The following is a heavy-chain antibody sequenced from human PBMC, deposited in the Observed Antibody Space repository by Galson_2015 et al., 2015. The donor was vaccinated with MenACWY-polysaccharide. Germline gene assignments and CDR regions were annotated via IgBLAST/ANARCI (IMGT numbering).Heavy chain of an antibody. D-gene: IGHD1-14*01. V-gene: IGHV3-30*18. CDR3: AKKSSAGASDH. Sequence: SLRLSCAASGFSFNGYAMSWVRRAPGKGLEWVAVISYDGREKYYADSVKGRFTISRDNSRNTMFLQMTSLRVDDTAVYYCAKKSSAGASDHWGQGTLVTVSS. J-gene: IGHJ4*02. CDR1: GFSFNGYA. CDR2: ISYDGREK.